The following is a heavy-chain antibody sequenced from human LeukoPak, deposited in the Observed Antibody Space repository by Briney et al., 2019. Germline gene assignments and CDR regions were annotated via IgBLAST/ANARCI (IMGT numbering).Heavy chain of an antibody. Sequence: SETLSLTCTVSGGSISSYYWSWIRQPPGKGLEWIGYIYYSGSTNYNPSLKSRVTISVDTSKNQFPLKLSSVTAADTAVYYCARGPDGGWYFNYWGQGTLVTVSS. CDR1: GGSISSYY. CDR2: IYYSGST. J-gene: IGHJ4*02. CDR3: ARGPDGGWYFNY. D-gene: IGHD6-19*01. V-gene: IGHV4-59*01.